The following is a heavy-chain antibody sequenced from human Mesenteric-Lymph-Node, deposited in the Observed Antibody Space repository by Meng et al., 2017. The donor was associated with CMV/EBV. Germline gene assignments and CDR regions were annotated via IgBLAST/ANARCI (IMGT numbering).Heavy chain of an antibody. CDR1: GFTFSSYE. CDR3: ARDCGGDCYSYYYYYGMDV. Sequence: LSLTCAASGFTFSSYEMNWVRQAPGKGLEWVSYISSSGSTIYYADSVKGRFTISRDNAKNSLYLQMNSLRAEDTAVYYCARDCGGDCYSYYYYYGMDVWGQGTTVTVSS. J-gene: IGHJ6*02. D-gene: IGHD2-21*01. CDR2: ISSSGSTI. V-gene: IGHV3-48*03.